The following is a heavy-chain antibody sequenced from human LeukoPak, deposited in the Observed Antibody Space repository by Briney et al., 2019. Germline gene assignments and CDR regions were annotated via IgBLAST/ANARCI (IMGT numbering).Heavy chain of an antibody. J-gene: IGHJ6*02. CDR2: INHSGST. CDR1: GGSFSGYY. V-gene: IGHV4-34*01. Sequence: SETLSLTCAVYGGSFSGYYWSWIRQPPGKGLEWIGEINHSGSTNHNPSLKSRITISVDTSKNQFSLKLSSVTAADTAVYYCARPNQSPYYYGMDVWGQGTTVTVSS. CDR3: ARPNQSPYYYGMDV.